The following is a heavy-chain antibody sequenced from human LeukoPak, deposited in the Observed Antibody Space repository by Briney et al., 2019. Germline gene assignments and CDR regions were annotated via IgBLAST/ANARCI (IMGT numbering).Heavy chain of an antibody. D-gene: IGHD3-22*01. CDR3: ARPYYYDSRIDP. CDR1: GGSISSGDYY. J-gene: IGHJ5*02. CDR2: MYYSGST. Sequence: SQTLSLTCTVSGGSISSGDYYWSWIRQPPGKGLEWIAYMYYSGSTCYNPSLKSRVTMSADASKNQLSLKLSSVTAADTAVYYCARPYYYDSRIDPWGQGILVTVSS. V-gene: IGHV4-30-4*01.